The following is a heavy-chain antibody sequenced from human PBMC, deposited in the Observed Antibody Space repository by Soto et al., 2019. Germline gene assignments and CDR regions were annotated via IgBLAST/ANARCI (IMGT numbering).Heavy chain of an antibody. V-gene: IGHV3-11*06. CDR3: VRDEKGSKAPLSDY. CDR1: GFTFSDYD. J-gene: IGHJ4*02. CDR2: ISSSGRYT. Sequence: PGGSLRLSCAASGFTFSDYDMSWIRQAPGKGLEWLSYISSSGRYTDHADSVKGRFTISRDNGKNTLYLQMNSLRAEDTAVYYCVRDEKGSKAPLSDYCGQGTLVTVSS. D-gene: IGHD2-15*01.